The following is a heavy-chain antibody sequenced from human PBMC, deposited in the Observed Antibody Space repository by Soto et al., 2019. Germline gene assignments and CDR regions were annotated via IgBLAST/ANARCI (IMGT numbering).Heavy chain of an antibody. J-gene: IGHJ5*02. V-gene: IGHV3-53*01. CDR2: IYSSGST. CDR3: AREGVTATADH. CDR1: GFTVSSNY. Sequence: PGGSLRLSCAVSGFTVSSNYMSWVRQAPGKGLEWVSVIYSSGSTDYADSVKGRFTISRDNSKNTLYLQMNSLRAEDTAVHYCAREGVTATADHWGQGTLVTVSS. D-gene: IGHD2-21*02.